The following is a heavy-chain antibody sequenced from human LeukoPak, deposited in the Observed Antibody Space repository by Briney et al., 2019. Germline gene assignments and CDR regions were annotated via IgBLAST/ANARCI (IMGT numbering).Heavy chain of an antibody. D-gene: IGHD5-12*01. CDR2: ISYDGSNK. CDR1: GFTFSIYA. V-gene: IGHV3-30*01. J-gene: IGHJ4*02. CDR3: ARGVATVDY. Sequence: GGSLRLSCAASGFTFSIYAMHWVRQAPGTGLEWVAVISYDGSNKYYADSVRGRFTISRDNSKNVLDLQMNSLRAEDTAVYYCARGVATVDYWGQGTLVTVSS.